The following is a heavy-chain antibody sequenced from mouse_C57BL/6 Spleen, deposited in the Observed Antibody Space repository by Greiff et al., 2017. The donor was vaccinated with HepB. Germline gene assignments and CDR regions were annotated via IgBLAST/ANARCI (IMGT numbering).Heavy chain of an antibody. V-gene: IGHV14-1*01. CDR1: GFNIKDYY. CDR2: IDPEDGDT. D-gene: IGHD2-3*01. J-gene: IGHJ4*01. CDR3: TGWLLPFYAMDY. Sequence: VQLQQSGAELVRPGASVKLSCTASGFNIKDYYMHWVKQRPEQGLEWIGRIDPEDGDTEYAPKFQGKATMTADTSSNTAYLQLSSLTSEDTAVYYWTGWLLPFYAMDYWGQGTSVTVSS.